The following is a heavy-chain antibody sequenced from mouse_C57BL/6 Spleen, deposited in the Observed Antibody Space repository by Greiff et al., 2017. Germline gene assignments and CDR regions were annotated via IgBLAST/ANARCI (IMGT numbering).Heavy chain of an antibody. CDR2: IDPSDSYT. J-gene: IGHJ2*01. D-gene: IGHD3-3*01. V-gene: IGHV1-69*01. CDR3: ARRGGRGNYFDY. Sequence: QVQLQQPGAELVMPGASVKLSCKASGYTFTSYWMHWVKQRPGQGLEWIGEIDPSDSYTNYNQKFKGKSTLTVDKSSSTAYMQLRSLTSEDSAVYYSARRGGRGNYFDYWGQGTTLTVSS. CDR1: GYTFTSYW.